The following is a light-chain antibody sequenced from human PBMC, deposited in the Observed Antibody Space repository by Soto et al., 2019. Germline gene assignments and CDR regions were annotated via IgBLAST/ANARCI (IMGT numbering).Light chain of an antibody. CDR3: QQYHNSPLT. V-gene: IGKV3-11*01. Sequence: EIVLTQSPATLSSSPGETATLSCRASQYVGTRLAWYQHKPGQAPRLLIYYTSNRATGIPARFSGSGSGTDFTLTINSLAPEDFAIYYCQQYHNSPLTFGQGTRVDIK. CDR1: QYVGTR. CDR2: YTS. J-gene: IGKJ1*01.